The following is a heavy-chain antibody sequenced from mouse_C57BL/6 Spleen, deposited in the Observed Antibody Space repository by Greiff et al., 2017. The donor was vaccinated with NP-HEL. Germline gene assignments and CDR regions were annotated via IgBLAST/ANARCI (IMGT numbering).Heavy chain of an antibody. CDR3: ARDSSGYTYYFDY. D-gene: IGHD3-2*02. J-gene: IGHJ2*01. CDR1: GYTFTSYW. CDR2: IHPNSGST. V-gene: IGHV1-64*01. Sequence: QVQLKQPGAELVKPGASVKLSCKASGYTFTSYWMHWVKQRPGQGLEWIGMIHPNSGSTNYNEKFKSKATLTVDKSSSTAYMQLSSLTSEDSAVYYCARDSSGYTYYFDYWGQGTTLTVSS.